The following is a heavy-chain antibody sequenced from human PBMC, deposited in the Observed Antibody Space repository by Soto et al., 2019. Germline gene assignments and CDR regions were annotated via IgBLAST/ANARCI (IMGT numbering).Heavy chain of an antibody. V-gene: IGHV1-69*13. J-gene: IGHJ6*02. D-gene: IGHD3-9*01. Sequence: ASVKVSCKPSGDTFTSYSFSWVRQVPGQGLEWMGGFSPIFGAPNYAQNFLDRVTITADQFTSTVYLELTSLRSEDTAVYYCARDLYCLDILTGYPPRYYYYGMDVWGQGTTVTVSS. CDR1: GDTFTSYS. CDR2: FSPIFGAP. CDR3: ARDLYCLDILTGYPPRYYYYGMDV.